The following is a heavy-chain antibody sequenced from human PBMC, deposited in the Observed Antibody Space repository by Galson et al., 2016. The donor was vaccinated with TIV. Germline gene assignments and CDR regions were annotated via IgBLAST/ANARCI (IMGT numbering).Heavy chain of an antibody. J-gene: IGHJ4*02. D-gene: IGHD4-17*01. CDR3: ARVYADYYFDY. V-gene: IGHV3-30-3*01. Sequence: SLRLSCAASGFTFSSYPMHWVRRAPGKGLEWVAYISFDGSDKYYAASVKGRFTISRDKSKNSLYLQMDSLRAEDTAVYSCARVYADYYFDYWGRGTLVTVSS. CDR2: ISFDGSDK. CDR1: GFTFSSYP.